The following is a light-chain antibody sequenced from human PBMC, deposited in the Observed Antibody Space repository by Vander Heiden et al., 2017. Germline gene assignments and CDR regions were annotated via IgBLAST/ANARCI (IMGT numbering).Light chain of an antibody. Sequence: SSELTQPPSVSVSPGPTARITCSGDALPKQYAYWYQQKPGQAPVLVIYKDSERHSGIPERFSGSSSGTTVTLTISGVQAEDEADYYCQSADSSGTYVVFGGGTKLTVL. CDR1: ALPKQY. CDR3: QSADSSGTYVV. V-gene: IGLV3-25*03. J-gene: IGLJ2*01. CDR2: KDS.